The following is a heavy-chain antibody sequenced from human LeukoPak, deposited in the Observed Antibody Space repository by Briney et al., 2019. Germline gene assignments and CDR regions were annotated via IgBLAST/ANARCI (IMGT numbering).Heavy chain of an antibody. J-gene: IGHJ4*02. V-gene: IGHV1-2*02. Sequence: ASVKVSCKASGYTFTGYYMHWVRQAPGQGLEWMGWINPNSGGTNYAQKFQGRVTMTEDTSTDTAYMELSSLRSEDTAVYYCAGVTAAPNVGSAFDYWGQGTLVTVSS. CDR3: AGVTAAPNVGSAFDY. D-gene: IGHD6-6*01. CDR2: INPNSGGT. CDR1: GYTFTGYY.